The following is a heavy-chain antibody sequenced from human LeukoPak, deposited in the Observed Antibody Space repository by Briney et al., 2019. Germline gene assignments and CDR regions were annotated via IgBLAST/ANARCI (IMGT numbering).Heavy chain of an antibody. V-gene: IGHV4-34*01. Sequence: SETLSLTCAVYGGSFSGYYWSWIRQPPGKGLEWIGEINHSGSTNYNPSLKSRVTISVDTSKNQFSLKLSSVTAADTAVYYCARGGGSSWYNFWGQGTLVAVSS. CDR3: ARGGGSSWYNF. J-gene: IGHJ4*02. CDR1: GGSFSGYY. CDR2: INHSGST. D-gene: IGHD6-13*01.